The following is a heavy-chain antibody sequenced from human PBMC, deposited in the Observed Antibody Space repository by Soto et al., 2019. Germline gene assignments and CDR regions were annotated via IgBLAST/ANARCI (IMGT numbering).Heavy chain of an antibody. CDR3: ARHQSHSSSYVDP. CDR2: IYYSGST. CDR1: GGSISTSSYY. J-gene: IGHJ5*02. D-gene: IGHD6-13*01. V-gene: IGHV4-39*01. Sequence: QLQLQESGPGVVKPSEALSLTCTVSGGSISTSSYYWGWIRQPPGKGLEWIGSIYYSGSTNYNPSLKSRVTISVDTSKNQFSLKLSSVTAADTAVYYCARHQSHSSSYVDPWGQGTLVTVSS.